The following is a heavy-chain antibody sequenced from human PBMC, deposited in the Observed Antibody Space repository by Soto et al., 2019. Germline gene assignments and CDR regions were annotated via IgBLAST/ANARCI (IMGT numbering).Heavy chain of an antibody. CDR3: ASHRTAYYYYGMDV. J-gene: IGHJ6*02. D-gene: IGHD2-2*01. CDR1: GFTFSDYY. V-gene: IGHV3-11*01. CDR2: ISSSGSTI. Sequence: PGGSLRLSCAASGFTFSDYYMSWIRQAPGKGLEWVSYISSSGSTIYYADSVKGRFTISRDNAKNSLYLQMNSLRAEDTAVYYCASHRTAYYYYGMDVWGQGTTVTVSS.